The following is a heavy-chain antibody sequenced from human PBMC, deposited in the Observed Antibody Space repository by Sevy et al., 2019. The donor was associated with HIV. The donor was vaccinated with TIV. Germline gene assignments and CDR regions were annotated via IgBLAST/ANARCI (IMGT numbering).Heavy chain of an antibody. J-gene: IGHJ5*01. CDR1: GGSISNSAYY. V-gene: IGHV4-39*02. CDR2: IYYIGNT. D-gene: IGHD3-10*01. CDR3: ARWTMGITMIQGEFDS. Sequence: SETLSLTCTVSGGSISNSAYYWGWIRQPPGKGLEWIGNIYYIGNTKYKPSLKSRVTISVDTSKNHFSLKLTSVTAADTAVYYCARWTMGITMIQGEFDSWGQGTLVTVSS.